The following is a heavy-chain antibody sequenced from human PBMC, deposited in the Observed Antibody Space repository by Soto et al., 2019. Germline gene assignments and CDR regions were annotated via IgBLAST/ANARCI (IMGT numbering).Heavy chain of an antibody. Sequence: ASVKVSCKASVGTFRSYTISWVRQAPGQGLEWMGRIIPILGIANYAQKFQGRVTITADKSTSTAYMELSSLRSEDTAVYYCAFWSSELGGYSGYDNFYYYYYMDVWGKGTTVTVSS. J-gene: IGHJ6*03. V-gene: IGHV1-69*02. D-gene: IGHD5-12*01. CDR3: AFWSSELGGYSGYDNFYYYYYMDV. CDR2: IIPILGIA. CDR1: VGTFRSYT.